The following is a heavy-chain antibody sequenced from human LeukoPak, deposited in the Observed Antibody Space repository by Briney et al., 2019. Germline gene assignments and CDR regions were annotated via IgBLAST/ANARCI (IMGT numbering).Heavy chain of an antibody. Sequence: GGSLRLSCAASGFSFSNFAIHWARQAPGKGLEWLAVISHDGATKHYADSVKGRFTISRDNSNNSLSLQMNSLNAEDTAVYYCARARGRWHLLPLDFWGQGTLVTVSS. CDR1: GFSFSNFA. D-gene: IGHD1-26*01. CDR2: ISHDGATK. CDR3: ARARGRWHLLPLDF. V-gene: IGHV3-30*04. J-gene: IGHJ4*02.